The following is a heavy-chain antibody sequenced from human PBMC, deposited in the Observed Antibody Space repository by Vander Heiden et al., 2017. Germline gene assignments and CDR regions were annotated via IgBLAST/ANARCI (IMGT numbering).Heavy chain of an antibody. CDR1: GFHVSSNY. J-gene: IGHJ2*01. V-gene: IGHV3-53*01. CDR3: ARGWGKYCSSTSCFAHYWYFDL. Sequence: EVQLVESGGGLIQPGGSLRLSCATSGFHVSSNYMSSVRQAPGKGLEWVSVIYSGGSTYYADSVKGRFTSSRDNSKNTLYLQMNSLRAEDTAVYYCARGWGKYCSSTSCFAHYWYFDLWGRGTLVTVSS. CDR2: IYSGGST. D-gene: IGHD2-2*01.